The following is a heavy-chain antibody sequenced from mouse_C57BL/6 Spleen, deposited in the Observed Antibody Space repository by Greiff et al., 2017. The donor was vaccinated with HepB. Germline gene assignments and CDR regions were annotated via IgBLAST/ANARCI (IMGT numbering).Heavy chain of an antibody. Sequence: EVKVEESGGGLVKPGGSLKLSCAASGFTFSSYAMSWVRQTPEKRLEWVATISDGGSYTYYPDNVKGRFTISRDNAKNNLYLQMSHLKSEDTAMYYCARENYDAFDYWGQGTTLTVSS. CDR1: GFTFSSYA. J-gene: IGHJ2*01. V-gene: IGHV5-4*01. CDR3: ARENYDAFDY. D-gene: IGHD2-4*01. CDR2: ISDGGSYT.